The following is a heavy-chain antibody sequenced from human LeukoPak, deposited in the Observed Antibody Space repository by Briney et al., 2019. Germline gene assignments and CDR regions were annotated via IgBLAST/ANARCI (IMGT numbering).Heavy chain of an antibody. J-gene: IGHJ4*02. Sequence: PGGSLRLSCAASGFTFSNANMNWVRQAPGEGLEWVGLIKRKTDGGTTDYAAPVKGRFTISRDDSKDTLYLQMNSLKTEDTAVYYCTTRRRRDGLTGDGYWGQGTLVTVSS. V-gene: IGHV3-15*01. CDR2: IKRKTDGGTT. CDR3: TTRRRRDGLTGDGY. CDR1: GFTFSNAN. D-gene: IGHD5-24*01.